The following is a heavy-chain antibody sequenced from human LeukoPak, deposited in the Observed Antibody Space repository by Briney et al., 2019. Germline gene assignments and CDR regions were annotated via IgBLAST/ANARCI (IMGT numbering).Heavy chain of an antibody. Sequence: GGSLRLSCAASGFTFSSYDMHWVRQATGKGLEWVSAIGTAGDTYYPGSVKGRFTISRENAKNSLYLQMNSLRAEDTAVYYCVKDPDPRYCSSTSCSPIWGQGTMVTVSS. CDR3: VKDPDPRYCSSTSCSPI. V-gene: IGHV3-13*01. CDR1: GFTFSSYD. D-gene: IGHD2-2*01. J-gene: IGHJ3*02. CDR2: IGTAGDT.